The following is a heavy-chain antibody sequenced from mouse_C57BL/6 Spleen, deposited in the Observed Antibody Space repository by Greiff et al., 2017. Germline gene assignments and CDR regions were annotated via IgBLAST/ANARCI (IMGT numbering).Heavy chain of an antibody. CDR3: ARHDGNLPPSDY. Sequence: EVKLVESGGDLVKPGGSLKLSCAASGFTFSSYGMSWVRQTPDKRLEWVATISSGGSYTYYPDSVKGRFTISRDNAKNTLYLQMSSLKSEDTAMXYCARHDGNLPPSDYWGQCATLTVSS. J-gene: IGHJ2*01. D-gene: IGHD2-1*01. CDR1: GFTFSSYG. V-gene: IGHV5-6*01. CDR2: ISSGGSYT.